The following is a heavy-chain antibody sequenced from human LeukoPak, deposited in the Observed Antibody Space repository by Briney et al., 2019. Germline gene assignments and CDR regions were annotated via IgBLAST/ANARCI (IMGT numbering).Heavy chain of an antibody. V-gene: IGHV3-23*01. Sequence: PGGSLRLSCAASGFTFSSYAMSWVRQAPGKGLEWVSAISSSGGSTYYADSVKGRFTISRDNSKNTLYLQMNSLRAEDTAVYYCAPLPSYYYSSGYLRGRFDYWGQGTLVTVSS. J-gene: IGHJ4*02. D-gene: IGHD3-22*01. CDR2: ISSSGGST. CDR3: APLPSYYYSSGYLRGRFDY. CDR1: GFTFSSYA.